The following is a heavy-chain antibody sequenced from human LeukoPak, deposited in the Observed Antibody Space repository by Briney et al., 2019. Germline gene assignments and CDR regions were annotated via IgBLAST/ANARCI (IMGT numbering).Heavy chain of an antibody. V-gene: IGHV3-7*01. D-gene: IGHD3-10*01. Sequence: GGSLRLSCAASGFTFSSYWMSWVRQAPGKGLEWVANIKQDGSEKYYVDSVKGRFTISRDNAKNSLYLQMNSLRAEDTAVYYCANKTEYYGSGSYGYWGQGTLVTVSS. CDR3: ANKTEYYGSGSYGY. J-gene: IGHJ4*02. CDR1: GFTFSSYW. CDR2: IKQDGSEK.